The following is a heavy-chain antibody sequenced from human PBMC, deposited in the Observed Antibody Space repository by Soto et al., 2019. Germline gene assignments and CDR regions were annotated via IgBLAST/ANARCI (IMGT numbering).Heavy chain of an antibody. CDR1: GDTFTSYA. CDR2: INAGNGNT. J-gene: IGHJ4*02. Sequence: ASVKVSCKACGDTFTSYAMHWVRQAPGQRLEWMGWINAGNGNTKYSQKFQGRVTITRDTSASTVYMELSSLRSEDTAVYYCARVSGWYFLDYWGQGTLVTVSS. D-gene: IGHD6-19*01. CDR3: ARVSGWYFLDY. V-gene: IGHV1-3*01.